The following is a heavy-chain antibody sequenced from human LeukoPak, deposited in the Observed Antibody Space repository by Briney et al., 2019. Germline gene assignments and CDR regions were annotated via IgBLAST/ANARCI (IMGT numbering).Heavy chain of an antibody. CDR1: GGSISSYY. CDR3: ARHYSSSWYRLNLYFDY. V-gene: IGHV4-59*08. J-gene: IGHJ4*02. CDR2: IYYSGST. D-gene: IGHD6-13*01. Sequence: SETLSLTCTVSGGSISSYYWSWIRQPPGKGLEWIGYIYYSGSTNYNPSLKSRVTISVDTSKNQFSLKLSSVTAADTAVYYCARHYSSSWYRLNLYFDYWGQGTLVTVSS.